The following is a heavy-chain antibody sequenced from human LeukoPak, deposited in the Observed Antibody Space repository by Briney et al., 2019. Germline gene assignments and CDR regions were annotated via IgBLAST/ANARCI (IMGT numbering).Heavy chain of an antibody. Sequence: GASVKVSCKASGGTFSSYAISWVRQALGQGLEWMGGIIPIFGTANYAQKFQGRVTITTDESTSTAYMELSSLRSEDTAVYYCARGYGSTVDYWGQGTLVTVSS. D-gene: IGHD4-23*01. CDR2: IIPIFGTA. V-gene: IGHV1-69*05. CDR3: ARGYGSTVDY. J-gene: IGHJ4*02. CDR1: GGTFSSYA.